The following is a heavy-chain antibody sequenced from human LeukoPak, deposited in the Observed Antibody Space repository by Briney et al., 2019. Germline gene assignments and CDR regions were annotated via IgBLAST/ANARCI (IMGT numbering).Heavy chain of an antibody. CDR1: GGSFSGYY. CDR3: ARTIAAAGTRRYFQH. D-gene: IGHD6-13*01. CDR2: NNHSGST. Sequence: SETLSLTCAVYGGSFSGYYWSWIRQPPGKGLEWIGENNHSGSTNYNPSLKSRVTISVDTSKNQFSLKLSSVTAADTAVYYCARTIAAAGTRRYFQHWGQGTLVTVSS. V-gene: IGHV4-34*01. J-gene: IGHJ1*01.